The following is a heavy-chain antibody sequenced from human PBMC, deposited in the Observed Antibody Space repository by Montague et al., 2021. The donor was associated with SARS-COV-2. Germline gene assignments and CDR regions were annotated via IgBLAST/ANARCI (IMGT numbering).Heavy chain of an antibody. CDR3: ARIPVGSKYYFDF. CDR1: GDSVSINIAT. Sequence: CAISGDSVSINIATWNWIRHSPSLLLERLGRTYYRSKRYNDYAESVKSRITIDPDTSKHQFSLHLNSVTPEDTAVYYCARIPVGSKYYFDFWGQGTLVTVSS. V-gene: IGHV6-1*01. J-gene: IGHJ4*02. CDR2: TYYRSKRYN. D-gene: IGHD2-2*01.